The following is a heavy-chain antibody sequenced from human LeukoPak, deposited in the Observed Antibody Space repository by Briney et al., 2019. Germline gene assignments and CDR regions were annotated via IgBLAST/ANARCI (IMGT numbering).Heavy chain of an antibody. Sequence: GGSLRLSCAASGFTVSSNYMSWVRQAPGKGLEWVSVIYSGGSTYYADSVKGRFTISRDNSKNTLYLQINSLRAEDTAVYYCARDLRDFWSGSFDYWGQGTLVTVSS. D-gene: IGHD3-3*01. V-gene: IGHV3-53*01. CDR1: GFTVSSNY. CDR2: IYSGGST. J-gene: IGHJ4*02. CDR3: ARDLRDFWSGSFDY.